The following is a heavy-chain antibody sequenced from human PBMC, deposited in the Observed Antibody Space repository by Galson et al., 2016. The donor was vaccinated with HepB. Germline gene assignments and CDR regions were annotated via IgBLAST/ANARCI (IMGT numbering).Heavy chain of an antibody. V-gene: IGHV3-13*01. Sequence: SLRLPCAASGFSYSSYDMHWVRQATGNGLEWVSAFGADGGTYYSDTVQGRCTIPSENAKNSLYLQMNTLRVHDTAVYYCTRIYYEISDGYYTDLDVWGHGTTVTVSS. CDR2: FGADGGT. J-gene: IGHJ6*02. D-gene: IGHD3-22*01. CDR1: GFSYSSYD. CDR3: TRIYYEISDGYYTDLDV.